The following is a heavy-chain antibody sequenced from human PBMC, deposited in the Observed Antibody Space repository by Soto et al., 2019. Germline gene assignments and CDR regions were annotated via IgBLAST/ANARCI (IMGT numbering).Heavy chain of an antibody. J-gene: IGHJ4*02. D-gene: IGHD2-8*02. CDR3: TGEVASGY. CDR1: SFTVSGNY. Sequence: GGSLRLSCAASSFTVSGNYMSWVRQAPGKGLEWVAVISKDGNVKYYAESVKGRFTISRDNSKNTLYLQMNSLGAEDTAAYYCTGEVASGYWGQGTLVTVSS. V-gene: IGHV3-30*03. CDR2: ISKDGNVK.